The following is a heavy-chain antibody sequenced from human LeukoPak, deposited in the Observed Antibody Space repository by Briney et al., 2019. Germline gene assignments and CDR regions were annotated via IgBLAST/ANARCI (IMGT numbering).Heavy chain of an antibody. V-gene: IGHV3-53*01. CDR3: ARESAGIFDY. Sequence: PGGSLRLSCAASGFTVSSNYMSWVRQAPGKGLEWVSVIYSGGSTYYADSVKGQFTISRDNSKNTLYLQMNSLRAEDTAVYYCARESAGIFDYWGQGTLVTVSS. CDR1: GFTVSSNY. CDR2: IYSGGST. J-gene: IGHJ4*02. D-gene: IGHD6-13*01.